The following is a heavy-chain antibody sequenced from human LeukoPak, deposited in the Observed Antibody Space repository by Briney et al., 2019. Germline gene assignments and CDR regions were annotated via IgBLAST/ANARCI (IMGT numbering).Heavy chain of an antibody. CDR1: GFTFSSYA. CDR3: AKTYSSSWYYYYMDV. V-gene: IGHV3-23*01. Sequence: GGSLRLSCAASGFTFSSYAMSWVRQAPGKGLEWVSAISGSGGSTYYADSVKGRFTISRDNSKNTLYLQMNSLRAEDTAVYYCAKTYSSSWYYYYMDVWGKGTTVTVSS. D-gene: IGHD6-13*01. CDR2: ISGSGGST. J-gene: IGHJ6*03.